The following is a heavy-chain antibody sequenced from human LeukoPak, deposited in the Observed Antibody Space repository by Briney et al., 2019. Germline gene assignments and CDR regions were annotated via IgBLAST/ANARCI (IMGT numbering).Heavy chain of an antibody. J-gene: IGHJ6*04. CDR1: GCTFSNYD. D-gene: IGHD6-13*01. V-gene: IGHV1-69*06. Sequence: ASVKVSCKASGCTFSNYDISWVRQAPGQGLEWMGGIIPNFGTANYTQKFQGRVTITANKSMSTAYMELSSLRYEDTAVYYCARVLLLGYSNNYYYGMDVWARGTT. CDR2: IIPNFGTA. CDR3: ARVLLLGYSNNYYYGMDV.